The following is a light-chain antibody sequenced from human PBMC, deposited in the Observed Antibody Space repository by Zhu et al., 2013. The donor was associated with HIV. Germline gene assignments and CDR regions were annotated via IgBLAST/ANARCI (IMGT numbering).Light chain of an antibody. J-gene: IGKJ1*01. CDR1: QTVNGNR. V-gene: IGKV3-20*01. CDR3: QQYDSSPRT. CDR2: AAS. Sequence: EIVLTQSPGTLSLSPGERATLSCRASQTVNGNRVAWYQQTPGRPPRLLMYAASNRATGIPDRFSGSGSGTDFTLTISRLEPEDFAVYYCQQYDSSPRTFGQGTKLEIK.